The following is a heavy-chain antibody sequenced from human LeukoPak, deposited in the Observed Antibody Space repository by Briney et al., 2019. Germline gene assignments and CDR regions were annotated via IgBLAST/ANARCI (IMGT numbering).Heavy chain of an antibody. CDR2: TYSGGST. D-gene: IGHD2-15*01. CDR1: GFTVSSNY. Sequence: GGSMRLSCAASGFTVSSNYMSWVRHAPVKGLESVSATYSGGSTYYADSVKGRFTISSDNSKNTLYLQMNSLKAEDTAIYYCARAQDYCSGSTCYGYFQYWGQGTLVTVSS. CDR3: ARAQDYCSGSTCYGYFQY. V-gene: IGHV3-53*01. J-gene: IGHJ1*01.